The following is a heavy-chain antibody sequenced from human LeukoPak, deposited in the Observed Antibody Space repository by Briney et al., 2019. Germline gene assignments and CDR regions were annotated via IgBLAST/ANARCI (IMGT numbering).Heavy chain of an antibody. CDR1: GFTVSTYS. V-gene: IGHV3-66*01. Sequence: GGSLRLSCAASGFTVSTYSVNWVRQAPGKGLEWVSVIYSGGNTNYADSVKGRFTISRDNSKNTLHLQMNSLRAEDTAVYYCARNETWGQGTLVTVSS. CDR2: IYSGGNT. CDR3: ARNET. J-gene: IGHJ4*02.